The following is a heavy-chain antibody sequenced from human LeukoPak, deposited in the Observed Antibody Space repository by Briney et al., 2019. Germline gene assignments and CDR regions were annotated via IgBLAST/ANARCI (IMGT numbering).Heavy chain of an antibody. CDR3: ARTYCSGGSCHFDY. D-gene: IGHD2-15*01. CDR1: GGSIRSYY. CDR2: IFYSGTT. J-gene: IGHJ4*02. V-gene: IGHV4-59*08. Sequence: SETLSLTCTLSGGSIRSYYWSWIRQPPGKGREWVGYIFYSGTTDSNPSLKSRVTISVDTSKNQFSLKLSSVTAADTAVYYCARTYCSGGSCHFDYWGQGTLVTVSS.